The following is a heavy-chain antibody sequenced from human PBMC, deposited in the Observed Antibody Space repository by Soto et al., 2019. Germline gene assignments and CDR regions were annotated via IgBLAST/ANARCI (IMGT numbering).Heavy chain of an antibody. Sequence: SETLSLTCTVSGGSISSGSYYWDWIRQPPGKGLEWIGNVYYSGSTNYNKSLENRVTISVDTSKNQFSLKLSSVTAADTVLYYCARQTDSYYTFDAFDIWGQGTMVPVS. CDR2: VYYSGST. J-gene: IGHJ3*02. CDR3: ARQTDSYYTFDAFDI. V-gene: IGHV4-39*01. CDR1: GGSISSGSYY. D-gene: IGHD3-22*01.